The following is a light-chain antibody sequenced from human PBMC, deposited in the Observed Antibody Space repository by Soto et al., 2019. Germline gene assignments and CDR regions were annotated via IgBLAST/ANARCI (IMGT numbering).Light chain of an antibody. J-gene: IGLJ1*01. Sequence: QSVLTQPLSVSWTPRQTDTISYNGTSNDDGDYNYVSWNQQQPDKAPKLMIYDVSKRASGVPDRFSGSKSGNTASLTISGLQAEDEADYFCCSYAGSSTFVFGTGTKVTVL. V-gene: IGLV2-11*01. CDR1: SNDDGDYNY. CDR2: DVS. CDR3: CSYAGSSTFV.